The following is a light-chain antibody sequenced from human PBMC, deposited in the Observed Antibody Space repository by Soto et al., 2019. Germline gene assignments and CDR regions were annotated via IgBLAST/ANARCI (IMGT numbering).Light chain of an antibody. CDR2: GAS. CDR1: QSVSNYF. Sequence: EIVLTQSPGTLSLSPGERATLSCRASQSVSNYFLAWYQRIPDQSPRLLIYGASRRATGIPDRFSGSGSGTDFTLTISSLEPEDFGMYYCQQYDSSPWTFGQGTKVEIK. J-gene: IGKJ1*01. CDR3: QQYDSSPWT. V-gene: IGKV3-20*01.